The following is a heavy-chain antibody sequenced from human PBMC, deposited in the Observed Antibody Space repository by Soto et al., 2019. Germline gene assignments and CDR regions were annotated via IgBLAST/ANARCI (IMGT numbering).Heavy chain of an antibody. CDR3: ARDRSNSPDYFDY. J-gene: IGHJ4*02. CDR1: GGSISSDDFY. V-gene: IGHV4-30-4*01. Sequence: QVQLQESGPGLVKPSQTLSLTCTVSGGSISSDDFYWSWIRHPPGKGPEWIGYIYYSGTTSSNPSLKSRLTISLGTSRNQFSLKLSSVSATDTAVYYCARDRSNSPDYFDYWGQGTLVTVSS. CDR2: IYYSGTT. D-gene: IGHD6-6*01.